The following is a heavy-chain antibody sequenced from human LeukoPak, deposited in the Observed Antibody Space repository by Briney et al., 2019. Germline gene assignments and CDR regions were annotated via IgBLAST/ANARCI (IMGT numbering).Heavy chain of an antibody. CDR2: ISWNSGSI. D-gene: IGHD2-2*02. Sequence: GGSLRLSCAASGFTFDDYAMHWVRQAPGKGLEWVSGISWNSGSIGYADSVKGRFTISRDNAKNSLYLQMNSLRTEDTAVYYCAREGSAAIFDWFDPWGQGTLVTVSS. CDR1: GFTFDDYA. J-gene: IGHJ5*02. V-gene: IGHV3-9*01. CDR3: AREGSAAIFDWFDP.